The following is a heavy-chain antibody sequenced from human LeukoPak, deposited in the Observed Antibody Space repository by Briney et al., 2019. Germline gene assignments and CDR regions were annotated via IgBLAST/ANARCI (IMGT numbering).Heavy chain of an antibody. V-gene: IGHV1-2*02. CDR2: INPNSGGT. D-gene: IGHD6-6*01. J-gene: IGHJ4*02. CDR3: ARDLRESYSSSSGEVGY. Sequence: ASVKVSCKASGYTFTGYYMHWVRQAPGQGLEWMGWINPNSGGTNYAQKFQGRVAMTRDTSTSTVYMELSSLRSEDTAVYYCARDLRESYSSSSGEVGYWGQGTLVTVSS. CDR1: GYTFTGYY.